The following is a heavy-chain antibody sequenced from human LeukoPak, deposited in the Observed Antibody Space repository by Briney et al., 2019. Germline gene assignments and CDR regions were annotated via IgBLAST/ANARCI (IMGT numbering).Heavy chain of an antibody. D-gene: IGHD6-13*01. CDR3: ARVARIAAAGHDLTYYYYYMDV. CDR2: IYHSGST. V-gene: IGHV4-30-2*01. CDR1: GGSISSGGYY. J-gene: IGHJ6*03. Sequence: SETLSLTCTVSGGSISSGGYYWSWIRQPPGKGLEWIGYIYHSGSTYYNPSLKSRVTISVDRSKNQFSLKLSSVTAADTAVYYCARVARIAAAGHDLTYYYYYMDVWGKGTTVTVSS.